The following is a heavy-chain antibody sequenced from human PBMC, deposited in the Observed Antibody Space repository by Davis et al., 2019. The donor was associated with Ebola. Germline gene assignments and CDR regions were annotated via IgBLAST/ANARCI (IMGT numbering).Heavy chain of an antibody. Sequence: AASVKVSCKASGYTFTSYAMHWVRQAPGQRLEWMGWINAGNGNTKYSQKFRDRVTITRDTSASTAYMELSSLRSEDTAVYYCARVRGGITVTTMGMDVWGQGTTVTVSS. CDR1: GYTFTSYA. D-gene: IGHD4-17*01. V-gene: IGHV1-3*01. J-gene: IGHJ6*02. CDR3: ARVRGGITVTTMGMDV. CDR2: INAGNGNT.